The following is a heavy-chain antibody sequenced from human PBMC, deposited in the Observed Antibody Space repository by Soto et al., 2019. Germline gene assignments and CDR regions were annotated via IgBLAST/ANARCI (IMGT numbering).Heavy chain of an antibody. CDR1: GGTFSSSA. D-gene: IGHD4-4*01. CDR2: IIPLFRTP. J-gene: IGHJ6*03. Sequence: QVQLVQSGAEMKEPGSSVKVSCKTSGGTFSSSAISWLRQAPGQGLEWMGGIIPLFRTPDYAKKFQGRVTIAADESTSAAYREMSSLPSEATAVYYCARDNDRLQLGGNYCYILDVWGQGTTITVS. V-gene: IGHV1-69*12. CDR3: ARDNDRLQLGGNYCYILDV.